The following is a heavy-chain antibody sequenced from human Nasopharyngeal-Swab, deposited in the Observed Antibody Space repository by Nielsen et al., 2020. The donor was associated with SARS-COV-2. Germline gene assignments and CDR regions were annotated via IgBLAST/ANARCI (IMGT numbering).Heavy chain of an antibody. CDR3: ARDCDHHYFDY. J-gene: IGHJ4*02. CDR2: IWYDGSNK. D-gene: IGHD1-14*01. V-gene: IGHV3-33*01. CDR1: GFTFSSYG. Sequence: GESLKISCAASGFTFSSYGMHWVRQAPGKGLEWVAVIWYDGSNKYYADSVKGRFTLSRDNSKNTLYLQMNSLRAEDTAVYYCARDCDHHYFDYWGRGTLVTVSS.